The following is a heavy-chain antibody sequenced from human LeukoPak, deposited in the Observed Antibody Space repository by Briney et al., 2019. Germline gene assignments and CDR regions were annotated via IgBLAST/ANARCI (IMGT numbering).Heavy chain of an antibody. D-gene: IGHD2-21*02. V-gene: IGHV4-59*01. CDR2: IYYSGST. CDR1: GGPISSYY. J-gene: IGHJ4*02. Sequence: SETLSLTCTVSGGPISSYYWSWIRQPPGKGLEWIGYIYYSGSTNYNPSLKGRVTISVDASKNQFSLKLSSVTAADTAVYYCARALYCGGDCHHFDYWGQGTLVTVSS. CDR3: ARALYCGGDCHHFDY.